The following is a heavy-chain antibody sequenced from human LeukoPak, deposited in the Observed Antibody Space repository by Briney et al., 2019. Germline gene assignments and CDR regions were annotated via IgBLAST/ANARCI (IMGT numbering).Heavy chain of an antibody. J-gene: IGHJ4*02. V-gene: IGHV3-74*01. Sequence: GGSLRLSCAASGVTFSRYWMHWVRQAPGKGLVWVSRIKNDGSSTTYADSVKGRFTISRDNAKNTLYLQMNSLRAEDTAVYYCASTFYGDSPPYWGQGTLVTVSS. D-gene: IGHD4-17*01. CDR3: ASTFYGDSPPY. CDR2: IKNDGSST. CDR1: GVTFSRYW.